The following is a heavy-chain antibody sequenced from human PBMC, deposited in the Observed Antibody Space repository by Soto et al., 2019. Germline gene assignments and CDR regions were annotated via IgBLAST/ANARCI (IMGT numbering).Heavy chain of an antibody. CDR2: ISSSSSTI. CDR1: GFTFSSYS. V-gene: IGHV3-48*04. J-gene: IGHJ3*01. D-gene: IGHD1-7*01. CDR3: AKVAYNWNSIPPEKDDAFEF. Sequence: HPGGSLRLSCAASGFTFSSYSMNWVRQAPGKGLEWVSYISSSSSTIYYADSVKGRFTISRDNSKNSLYLQMNSLRTEDTALYYCAKVAYNWNSIPPEKDDAFEFCGQGTMVTVSS.